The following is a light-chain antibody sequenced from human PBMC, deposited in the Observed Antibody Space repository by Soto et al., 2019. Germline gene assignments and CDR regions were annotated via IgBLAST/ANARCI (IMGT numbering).Light chain of an antibody. V-gene: IGKV1-33*01. J-gene: IGKJ2*01. Sequence: DIQMTQSPSSLSASVGDRVTITCQASQDIRNCLNWYQQKPGKAPKLLIYDASNLHTGVPLRFNGSGSGTDFTFTISSLQPEDKATYFCQQYDLLYTFGQGTKLEIK. CDR2: DAS. CDR1: QDIRNC. CDR3: QQYDLLYT.